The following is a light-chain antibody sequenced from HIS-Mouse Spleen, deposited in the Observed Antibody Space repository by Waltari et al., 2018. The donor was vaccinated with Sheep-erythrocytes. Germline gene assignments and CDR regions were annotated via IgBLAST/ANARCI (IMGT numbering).Light chain of an antibody. CDR1: SSAVGGYNY. CDR3: SSYAGSNNWV. V-gene: IGLV2-8*01. Sequence: QSALTQPPSASGSPGQSVTISGTGTSSAVGGYNYVPRYQQHPGQAPKLMIYEVSKRPSGFPDRFSGSKSGNTASLTVSGLQAEDEADYYCSSYAGSNNWVFGGGTKLTVL. J-gene: IGLJ3*02. CDR2: EVS.